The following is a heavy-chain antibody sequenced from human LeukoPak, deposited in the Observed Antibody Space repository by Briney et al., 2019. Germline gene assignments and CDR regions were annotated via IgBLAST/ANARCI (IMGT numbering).Heavy chain of an antibody. CDR1: GGSISSGGYY. Sequence: SETLSLTCTVSGGSISSGGYYWNWIRQHPGKGLEWIGHIYNSGTTHTKPSLKSRVTISVDTSKNQLSLKLRSVTAADTAVYYCARDSPRRWFDPWGQGILVTVSP. CDR2: IYNSGTT. CDR3: ARDSPRRWFDP. V-gene: IGHV4-31*03. J-gene: IGHJ5*02.